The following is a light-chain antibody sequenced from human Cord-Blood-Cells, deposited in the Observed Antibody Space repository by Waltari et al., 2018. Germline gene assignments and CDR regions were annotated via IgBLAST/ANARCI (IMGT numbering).Light chain of an antibody. CDR2: AAS. CDR3: QQYNNWPSWT. CDR1: QSVHSN. V-gene: IGKV3-15*01. J-gene: IGKJ1*01. Sequence: VMTQSPATLSVSPGERATLSCRARQSVHSNIAWYQQKPGQAPRLLIDAASTRASRIPTRFSRSACATYFTRTIGSLQSEDFAGYYCQQYNNWPSWTCGQGTKVEIK.